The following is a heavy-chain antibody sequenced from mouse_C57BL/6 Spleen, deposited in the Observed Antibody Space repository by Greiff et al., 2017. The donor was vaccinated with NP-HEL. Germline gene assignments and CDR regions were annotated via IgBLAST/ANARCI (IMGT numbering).Heavy chain of an antibody. V-gene: IGHV3-1*01. CDR3: ARGLGHAWFAY. D-gene: IGHD4-1*01. J-gene: IGHJ3*01. CDR2: ISYSGST. CDR1: GYSITSGYD. Sequence: EVKLVESGPGMVKPSQSLSLTCTVTGYSITSGYDWHWIRHFPGNKLEWMGYISYSGSTNYNPSLKSRISITHDTSKNHFFLKLKSVTTEDTATYYCARGLGHAWFAYWGQGTLVTVSA.